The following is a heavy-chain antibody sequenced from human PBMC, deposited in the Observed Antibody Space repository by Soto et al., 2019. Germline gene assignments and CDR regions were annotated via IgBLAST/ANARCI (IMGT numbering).Heavy chain of an antibody. Sequence: PSETLSLTCTVSGGSISSYYWSWIRQPPGKGLEWIGYIYYSGSTNYNPSLKSRVTISVDTSKNQFSLKLSSVTAADTAVYYCARLYDFWSGNCYMDVWGKGTTVTVSS. CDR3: ARLYDFWSGNCYMDV. CDR1: GGSISSYY. D-gene: IGHD3-3*01. V-gene: IGHV4-59*08. J-gene: IGHJ6*03. CDR2: IYYSGST.